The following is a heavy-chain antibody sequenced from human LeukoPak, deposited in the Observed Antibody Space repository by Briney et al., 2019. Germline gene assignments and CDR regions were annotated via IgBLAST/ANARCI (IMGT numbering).Heavy chain of an antibody. CDR3: AREVRYYDILTGYYYYYGMDV. Sequence: PSETLSLTCTVSGGSISSYYWSWIRQPPGKGLEWIGYIYYSGSTNYNPSLKSRVTISVDTSKNQFFLKLSSVTAADTAVYCCAREVRYYDILTGYYYYYGMDVWGQGTTVTVSS. V-gene: IGHV4-59*01. D-gene: IGHD3-9*01. CDR1: GGSISSYY. J-gene: IGHJ6*02. CDR2: IYYSGST.